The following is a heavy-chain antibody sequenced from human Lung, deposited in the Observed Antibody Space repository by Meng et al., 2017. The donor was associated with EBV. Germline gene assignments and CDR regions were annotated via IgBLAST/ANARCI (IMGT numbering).Heavy chain of an antibody. CDR2: INHSGST. Sequence: HVQLQQWGAGLLKPSETLSLTCAVYGGSFSGYYWSWIRQPPGKGLEWIGEINHSGSTNYNPSLKSRVTISVDTSKNQFSPKLSSVTAADTAVYYCARVWRGATPGDFDYWGQGTLVTVSS. CDR3: ARVWRGATPGDFDY. J-gene: IGHJ4*02. D-gene: IGHD1-26*01. V-gene: IGHV4-34*01. CDR1: GGSFSGYY.